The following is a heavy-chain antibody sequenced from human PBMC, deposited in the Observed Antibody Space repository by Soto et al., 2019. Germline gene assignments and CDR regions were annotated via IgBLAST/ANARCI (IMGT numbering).Heavy chain of an antibody. CDR3: ATESGSTYGYFDH. J-gene: IGHJ4*02. D-gene: IGHD5-18*01. CDR1: GGSVTSDEDY. Sequence: SETLSLTCTVSGGSVTSDEDYWTWIRQSPWKGLEWIGYISNSGSTGYNPSLKTRLSMSVDRSKNQFTLRLTSVTAADTAVYFCATESGSTYGYFDHWGQGXQVTVYS. V-gene: IGHV4-30-4*01. CDR2: ISNSGST.